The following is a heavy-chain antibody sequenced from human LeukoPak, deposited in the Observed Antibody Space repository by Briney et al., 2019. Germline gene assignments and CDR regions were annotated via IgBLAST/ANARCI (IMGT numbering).Heavy chain of an antibody. CDR3: ARSRIEMATISPADY. J-gene: IGHJ4*02. CDR1: GGSISSGGYS. V-gene: IGHV4-30-2*02. D-gene: IGHD5-24*01. Sequence: SETLSLTCAVSGGSISSGGYSWSWIRQPPGKGLEWIGYIYHSGSTYYNPSLKSRVTISVDRSKNQFSLKLTSVTAADSAVYYCARSRIEMATISPADYWGQGTLVTVSS. CDR2: IYHSGST.